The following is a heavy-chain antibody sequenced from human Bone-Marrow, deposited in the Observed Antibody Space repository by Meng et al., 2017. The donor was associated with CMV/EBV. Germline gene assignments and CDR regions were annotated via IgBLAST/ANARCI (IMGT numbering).Heavy chain of an antibody. CDR3: ARDRESSSWYRGAFDI. CDR2: IIPIFGTA. J-gene: IGHJ3*02. D-gene: IGHD6-13*01. Sequence: SVKVSCKASGGTFSSYAISWVRQAPGQGLEWMGGIIPIFGTANYAQKFQGRVTITTDESTSTAYMELSSLGSEDTAVYYCARDRESSSWYRGAFDIWGQGTMVTV. CDR1: GGTFSSYA. V-gene: IGHV1-69*05.